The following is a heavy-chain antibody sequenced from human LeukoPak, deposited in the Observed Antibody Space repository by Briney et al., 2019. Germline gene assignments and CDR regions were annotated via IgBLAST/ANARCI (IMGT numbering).Heavy chain of an antibody. Sequence: PSETLSLTCSVFGGSFNSLNYYWRWIRQSPVRGLEWIGSVHYSGSTHYKPALTSRITISLDTSKNQFSLSLSSVTAADTAVYCCVTGGYIWGHINYSYLYMDVWGEGATVTVSS. J-gene: IGHJ6*03. V-gene: IGHV4-39*01. CDR2: VHYSGST. CDR1: GGSFNSLNYY. D-gene: IGHD6-13*01. CDR3: VTGGYIWGHINYSYLYMDV.